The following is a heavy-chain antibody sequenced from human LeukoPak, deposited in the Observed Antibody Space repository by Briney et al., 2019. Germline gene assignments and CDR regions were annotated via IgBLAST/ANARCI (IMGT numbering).Heavy chain of an antibody. V-gene: IGHV3-30-3*01. D-gene: IGHD2-8*02. Sequence: PGGSLRLSCAASGFTFSSYAMHWVRQAAGKGLEWVAVISYDGSNKYYADSVKGRFTISRDNSKNTLYLQMNSLRAEDTAVYYCARDTVTDGFDYWGQGTLVTVSS. J-gene: IGHJ4*02. CDR2: ISYDGSNK. CDR1: GFTFSSYA. CDR3: ARDTVTDGFDY.